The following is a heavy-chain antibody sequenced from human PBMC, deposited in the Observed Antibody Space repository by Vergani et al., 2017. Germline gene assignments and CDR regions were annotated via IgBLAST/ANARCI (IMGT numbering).Heavy chain of an antibody. J-gene: IGHJ4*02. CDR3: AKTYAGSPIFDS. V-gene: IGHV3-30*18. CDR1: GFTFRSYG. Sequence: QVQLVNSGGDVVQPGGSLRVSCVASGFTFRSYGMHWVRQSPGKGMEWVALISSSGNTRQYADSVQGRFTISRDNSKNTLYLPMNGLRPDDTAVYFCAKTYAGSPIFDSWGQGTLVTVSS. D-gene: IGHD4-23*01. CDR2: ISSSGNTR.